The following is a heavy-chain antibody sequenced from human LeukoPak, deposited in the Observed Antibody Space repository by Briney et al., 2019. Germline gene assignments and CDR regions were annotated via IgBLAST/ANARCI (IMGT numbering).Heavy chain of an antibody. J-gene: IGHJ5*02. V-gene: IGHV1-69*01. CDR3: ARVGGYGDYINWFDP. Sequence: GSSVKVSCKASGGTFSSYAISWVRQAPGQGLEWMGGIIPIFGTANYAQKFQGRVTITADESTSTAYMELRSLRSDDTAVYYCARVGGYGDYINWFDPWGQGTLVTVSS. CDR2: IIPIFGTA. CDR1: GGTFSSYA. D-gene: IGHD4-17*01.